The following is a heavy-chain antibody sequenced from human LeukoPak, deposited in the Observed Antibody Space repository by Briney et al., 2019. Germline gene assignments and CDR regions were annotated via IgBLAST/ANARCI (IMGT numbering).Heavy chain of an antibody. J-gene: IGHJ4*02. CDR2: VYGNDDK. V-gene: IGHV2-5*01. D-gene: IGHD1-1*01. CDR3: ASQLLSRGYFDH. CDR1: GFSLTTSGVG. Sequence: SGPTLVKPTQTLTLTCTFSGFSLTTSGVGVGWIRQHPGKALEWVAVVYGNDDKLYSPSLRSRLTITKDTSKNKVVLTMTNMDPVDTATYYCASQLLSRGYFDHWGQGTLVTVSS.